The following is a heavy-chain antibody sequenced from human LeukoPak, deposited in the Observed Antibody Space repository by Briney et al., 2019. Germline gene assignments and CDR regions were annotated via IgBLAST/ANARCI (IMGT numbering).Heavy chain of an antibody. CDR3: ARDQLIAAAGTSPGY. J-gene: IGHJ4*02. Sequence: GRSLRLSYAASGFTFSSYAMHWVRQAPGKGLEWVAVISYDGSNKYYADSVKGRFTISRDNSKNTLYLQMNSLRAEDTAVYYCARDQLIAAAGTSPGYWGQGTLVTVSS. CDR2: ISYDGSNK. D-gene: IGHD6-13*01. CDR1: GFTFSSYA. V-gene: IGHV3-30-3*01.